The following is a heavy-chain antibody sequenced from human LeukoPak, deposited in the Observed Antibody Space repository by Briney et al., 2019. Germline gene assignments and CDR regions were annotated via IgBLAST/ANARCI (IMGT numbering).Heavy chain of an antibody. CDR2: VYHSGTT. Sequence: SETLSLTCTVSGGSIISSDYYWGWIRQPPGRALEWIGIVYHSGTTYYNPSLKSRVPIPVDTAKNQFSLNLNSGTAADPAVYYCATIVVSWNYMNYWGRGVLVTVSS. V-gene: IGHV4-39*07. CDR1: GGSIISSDYY. J-gene: IGHJ4*02. D-gene: IGHD1-7*01. CDR3: ATIVVSWNYMNY.